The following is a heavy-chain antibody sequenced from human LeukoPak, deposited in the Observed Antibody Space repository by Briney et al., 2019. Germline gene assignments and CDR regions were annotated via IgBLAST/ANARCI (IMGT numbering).Heavy chain of an antibody. CDR1: GFTFTSHV. Sequence: GGSLRLSCSASGFTFTSHVMHWVRQAPGEGLQYVSGISMNVQTTYYAGSVEGRFTISRDSSKNTVYLQMNSLTAEDTAVYYCVREGLERRTNFDYWGQGTLVSVSS. CDR3: VREGLERRTNFDY. V-gene: IGHV3-64D*06. CDR2: ISMNVQTT. D-gene: IGHD1-1*01. J-gene: IGHJ4*02.